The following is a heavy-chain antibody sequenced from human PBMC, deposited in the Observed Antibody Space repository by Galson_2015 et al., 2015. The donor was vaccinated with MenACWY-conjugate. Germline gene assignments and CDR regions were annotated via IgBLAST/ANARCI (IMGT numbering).Heavy chain of an antibody. J-gene: IGHJ4*02. CDR1: GFTFSSYW. CDR2: IKQDGSEK. V-gene: IGHV3-7*03. D-gene: IGHD3-22*01. Sequence: SLRLSCAASGFTFSSYWMSWVRQAPGKGLEWVANIKQDGSEKYYVDSVKGRFTISRDNAKNSLYLQMNSLRAEDTAVYYCAREDPIPNYYDSSGYCDYWGQGTLVTVSS. CDR3: AREDPIPNYYDSSGYCDY.